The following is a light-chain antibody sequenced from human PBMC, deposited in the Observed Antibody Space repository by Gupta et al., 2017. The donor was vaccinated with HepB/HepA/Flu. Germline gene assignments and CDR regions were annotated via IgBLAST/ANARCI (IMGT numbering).Light chain of an antibody. Sequence: DIQMTQSRSTLSASVGDRITITCRASQNINKWLAWYQQKPGKAPNLLIYKASTLDSGVPSRFSGSGSGTEFTLTISSLQPEDFATYYCHQYNTYSRTFGQGTKVEIK. CDR2: KAS. J-gene: IGKJ1*01. CDR1: QNINKW. V-gene: IGKV1-5*03. CDR3: HQYNTYSRT.